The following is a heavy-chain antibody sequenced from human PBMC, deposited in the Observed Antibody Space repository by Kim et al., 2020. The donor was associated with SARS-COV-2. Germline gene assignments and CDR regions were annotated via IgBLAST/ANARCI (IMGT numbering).Heavy chain of an antibody. V-gene: IGHV4-59*01. CDR1: GGSISSYY. CDR2: IYYSGST. D-gene: IGHD3-10*01. J-gene: IGHJ6*02. Sequence: SETLSLTCTVSGGSISSYYWSWIRQPPGKGLEWIGYIYYSGSTNYNPSLKSRVTISVDTSKNQFSLKLSSVTAADTAVYYCARDSITMVRGVIYYGMDVWGQGTTVTVSS. CDR3: ARDSITMVRGVIYYGMDV.